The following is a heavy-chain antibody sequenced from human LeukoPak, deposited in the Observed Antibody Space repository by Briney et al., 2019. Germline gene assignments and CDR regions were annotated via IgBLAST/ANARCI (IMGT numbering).Heavy chain of an antibody. V-gene: IGHV3-23*01. Sequence: GGSLRLSCAASGFTFSSYAMSWIRQAPGKGLEWVSAISGSGGSTYYADSVNGLFTISRDNSKNTLYLQMHSLRAEDTAVYYCAKVPYSNSNNWFDPWGQGTLVTVSS. D-gene: IGHD4-11*01. CDR1: GFTFSSYA. J-gene: IGHJ5*02. CDR3: AKVPYSNSNNWFDP. CDR2: ISGSGGST.